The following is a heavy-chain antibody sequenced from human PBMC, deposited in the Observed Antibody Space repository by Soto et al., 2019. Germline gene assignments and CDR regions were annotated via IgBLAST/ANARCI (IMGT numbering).Heavy chain of an antibody. Sequence: QVQLQESGPGLVKPSQTLSLTCTVSGGSISSGGYYWSWIRQHPGKGLEWIGYIYYSGSTYYNPSLKSRVTNSVDTSKNQFSLKLSSVTAADTAVYYCAREFGSALRYFAFWGQGTLVTVSS. D-gene: IGHD3-10*01. V-gene: IGHV4-31*03. CDR2: IYYSGST. CDR3: AREFGSALRYFAF. J-gene: IGHJ4*02. CDR1: GGSISSGGYY.